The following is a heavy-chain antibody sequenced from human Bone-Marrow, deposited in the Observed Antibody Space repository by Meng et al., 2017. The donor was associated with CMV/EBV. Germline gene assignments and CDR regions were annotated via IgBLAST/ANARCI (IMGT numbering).Heavy chain of an antibody. V-gene: IGHV3-21*05. CDR2: ISSSSSYI. D-gene: IGHD6-13*01. J-gene: IGHJ4*02. CDR3: ARDSLGYSSSWYFSSPSSFFDY. CDR1: GFTFSSYE. Sequence: GESLKISCAASGFTFSSYEMNWVRQAPGTGLEWVSYISSSSSYIYYADSVKGRFTISRDNAKNSLYLQMNSLRAEDTAVYYCARDSLGYSSSWYFSSPSSFFDYWGQGTLVTVSS.